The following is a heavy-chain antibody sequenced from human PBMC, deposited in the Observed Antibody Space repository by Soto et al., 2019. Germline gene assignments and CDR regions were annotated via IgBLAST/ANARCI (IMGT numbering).Heavy chain of an antibody. CDR1: GYTFTSYG. Sequence: ASVKVSCKASGYTFTSYGISWVRQAPGQGLEWMGWISAYNGNTNYAQKLQGRVTMTTDTSTSTAYMELRSLRSDDTDVYYCARAEDYGDYAFDDYWGQGTLVTVSS. V-gene: IGHV1-18*01. J-gene: IGHJ4*02. CDR3: ARAEDYGDYAFDDY. CDR2: ISAYNGNT. D-gene: IGHD4-17*01.